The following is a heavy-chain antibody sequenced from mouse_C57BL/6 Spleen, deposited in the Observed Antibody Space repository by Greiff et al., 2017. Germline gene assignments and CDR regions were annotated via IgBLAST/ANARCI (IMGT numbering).Heavy chain of an antibody. CDR2: IDPSDSET. J-gene: IGHJ4*01. D-gene: IGHD1-1*01. CDR3: VIYYYGSSPYYYAMDY. V-gene: IGHV1-52*01. CDR1: GYTFTSYW. Sequence: QVQLQQPGAELVRPGSSVKLSCKASGYTFTSYWMHWVKQRPIQGLEWIGNIDPSDSETHYNHKFKDKATLTVDKSSSTAYMQLSSLTAEDSAVYYCVIYYYGSSPYYYAMDYWGQGTSVTVSS.